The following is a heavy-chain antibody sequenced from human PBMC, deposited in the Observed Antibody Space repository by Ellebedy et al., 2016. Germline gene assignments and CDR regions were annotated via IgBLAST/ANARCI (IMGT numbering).Heavy chain of an antibody. CDR2: IRGKAYCGTA. D-gene: IGHD3-9*01. Sequence: GESLKISCTASGFTFTDYAMNWFRQAPGKGLEWVGSIRGKAYCGTAEYAASVKGRFTISRDDSKGIAYLQMNSLRAEDTAVYYCTRFNFGLQRYFDWFDYWGQGTLVTVSS. J-gene: IGHJ4*02. CDR3: TRFNFGLQRYFDWFDY. CDR1: GFTFTDYA. V-gene: IGHV3-49*03.